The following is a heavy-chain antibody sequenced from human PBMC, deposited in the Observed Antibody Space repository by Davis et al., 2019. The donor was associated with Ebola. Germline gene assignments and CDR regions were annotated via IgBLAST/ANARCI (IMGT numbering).Heavy chain of an antibody. CDR3: ARATTVVHYYGMDV. CDR2: INHSGST. J-gene: IGHJ6*02. D-gene: IGHD4-23*01. V-gene: IGHV4-34*01. CDR1: GGSFSGYY. Sequence: SETLSLTCAVYGGSFSGYYWSWIRQPPGKGLEWIGEINHSGSTNYNPSLKSRVTISVDTSNNQFSLKLSSVTAADTAVYYWARATTVVHYYGMDVWGQGTTVTVSS.